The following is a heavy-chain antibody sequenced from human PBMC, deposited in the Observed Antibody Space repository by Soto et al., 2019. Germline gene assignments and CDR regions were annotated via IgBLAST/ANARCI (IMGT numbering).Heavy chain of an antibody. CDR3: AREVRGSYTNWFDP. J-gene: IGHJ5*02. Sequence: SVKVSCKASGGTFSSYAISWVRQAPGQGLEWMGGIIPIFGTANYAQKFQGRVTITADESTSTAYMELSRLRSEDTAVYYCAREVRGSYTNWFDPWGQGTLVTVSS. CDR1: GGTFSSYA. V-gene: IGHV1-69*13. D-gene: IGHD1-26*01. CDR2: IIPIFGTA.